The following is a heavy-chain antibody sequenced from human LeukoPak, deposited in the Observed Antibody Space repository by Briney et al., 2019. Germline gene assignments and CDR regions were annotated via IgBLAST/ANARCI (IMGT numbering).Heavy chain of an antibody. J-gene: IGHJ4*02. Sequence: GGSLRLSCAASGFTFSNAWMSWVRQAPGKGLEWVGRIKSKTDGGTTDYAAPVKGRFTISRDDSKNTLYLQMNSLKTEDTAVYYCTTGNSSGWFTDYWGQGTLVTVSS. CDR3: TTGNSSGWFTDY. CDR1: GFTFSNAW. CDR2: IKSKTDGGTT. D-gene: IGHD6-19*01. V-gene: IGHV3-15*01.